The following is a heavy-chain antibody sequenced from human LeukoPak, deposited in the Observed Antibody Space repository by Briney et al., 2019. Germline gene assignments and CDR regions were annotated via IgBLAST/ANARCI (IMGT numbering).Heavy chain of an antibody. CDR3: ARVPYNWNYVDYYFDY. Sequence: GESLKISCQTSGYSFTNYWIGWVRQMPGRGLEWMGSIYPGDSDTRCSPSFQGQVTVSADRSINSAYLQWSSLQASDTAMYYCARVPYNWNYVDYYFDYWGQGTLVTVSS. D-gene: IGHD1-7*01. CDR1: GYSFTNYW. V-gene: IGHV5-51*01. CDR2: IYPGDSDT. J-gene: IGHJ4*02.